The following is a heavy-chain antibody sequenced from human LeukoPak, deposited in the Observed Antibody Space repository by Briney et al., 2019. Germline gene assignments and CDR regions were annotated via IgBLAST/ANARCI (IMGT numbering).Heavy chain of an antibody. D-gene: IGHD6-19*01. V-gene: IGHV4-59*01. CDR1: GGSISSYY. Sequence: SETLSLTCTVSGGSISSYYWSWIRQPAGKGLEWIGYIYYSGSTNYNPSLQSRVTISVDTSKNQFSLKLSSVTAADTAVYYCARESWSSGWYLGHYFDYWGQGTLVTVSS. CDR2: IYYSGST. J-gene: IGHJ4*02. CDR3: ARESWSSGWYLGHYFDY.